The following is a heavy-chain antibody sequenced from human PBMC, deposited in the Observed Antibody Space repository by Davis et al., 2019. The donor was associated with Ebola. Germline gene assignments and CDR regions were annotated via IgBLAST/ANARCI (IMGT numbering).Heavy chain of an antibody. D-gene: IGHD4-17*01. Sequence: GESLKISCAASGLSVSTNYMNWVRQAPGKGLEWVSFVHPAGDTFYADSVKGRFVISRDIFKNTVTLQMNGLSAEDTAVYYCARGGDYAKVGYWGQGTLVIVSS. CDR2: VHPAGDT. CDR1: GLSVSTNY. V-gene: IGHV3-66*01. CDR3: ARGGDYAKVGY. J-gene: IGHJ4*02.